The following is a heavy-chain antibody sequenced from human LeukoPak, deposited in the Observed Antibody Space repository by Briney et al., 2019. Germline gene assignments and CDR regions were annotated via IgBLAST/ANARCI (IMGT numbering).Heavy chain of an antibody. CDR1: GYTFTSYD. V-gene: IGHV1-8*01. D-gene: IGHD3-3*01. J-gene: IGHJ4*02. CDR3: ARERLRFLEWLLEPFDY. Sequence: ASVKVSCKASGYTFTSYDFNWVRQATGQRPEWMGWMSPNSGDTGYAQKFQDRVTMTRNTSISTAYMELSSLRSDGTAVYYCARERLRFLEWLLEPFDYWGQGTLVTVSS. CDR2: MSPNSGDT.